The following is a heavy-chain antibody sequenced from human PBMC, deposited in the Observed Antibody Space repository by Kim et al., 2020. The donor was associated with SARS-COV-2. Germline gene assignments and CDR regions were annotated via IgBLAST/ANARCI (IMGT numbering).Heavy chain of an antibody. CDR1: GFTFSDYY. J-gene: IGHJ4*02. CDR3: ARGITMVRGVLGY. Sequence: GESLKISCAASGFTFSDYYMSWIRQAPGKGLEWVSYISSSGSTIYYADSVKGRFTISRDNAKNSLYLQMNSLRAEDTAVYYCARGITMVRGVLGYWGQGTLVTVSS. D-gene: IGHD3-10*01. V-gene: IGHV3-11*01. CDR2: ISSSGSTI.